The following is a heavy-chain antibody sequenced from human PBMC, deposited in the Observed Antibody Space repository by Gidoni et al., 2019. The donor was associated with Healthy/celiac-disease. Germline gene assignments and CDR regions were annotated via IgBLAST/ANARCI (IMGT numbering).Heavy chain of an antibody. V-gene: IGHV3-30*18. Sequence: QLVESGGGVVQPGRPLRLSCAASGLTFSSYGMHWVRQAQGKGLEWVSVIYYNGSNKYYTDVVTSRFTISRDNSKNTMYLQRNSMRAEDTAVYYCAKDQRWLQLPFDYWGQGTLVTVSS. J-gene: IGHJ4*02. CDR1: GLTFSSYG. CDR3: AKDQRWLQLPFDY. CDR2: IYYNGSNK. D-gene: IGHD5-12*01.